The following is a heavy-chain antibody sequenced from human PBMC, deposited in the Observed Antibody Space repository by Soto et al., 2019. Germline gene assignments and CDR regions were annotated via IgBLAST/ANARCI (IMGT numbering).Heavy chain of an antibody. D-gene: IGHD6-13*01. CDR1: GYTFTTSW. CDR2: IDPGDSDT. CDR3: ARHAGNSWKGDYFDY. J-gene: IGHJ4*02. Sequence: GESRKISCKASGYTFTTSWIGWVRQMPGQGLEWMGIIDPGDSDTRYSPSFQGRITISVDKSISTAYLQWSSLEASDTAIYYCARHAGNSWKGDYFDYWGPGALVTISS. V-gene: IGHV5-51*01.